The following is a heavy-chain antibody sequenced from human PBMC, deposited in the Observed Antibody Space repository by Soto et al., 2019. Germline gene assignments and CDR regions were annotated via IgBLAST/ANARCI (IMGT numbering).Heavy chain of an antibody. Sequence: EVQLLESGGGLVQPGGSLRLSCSASGFTFSSHDMIWVRQAPGKGLEWVAGVRGGGITSYADSEKGRFTISRDKSRNTLYLQMNSLRVADTAVYYCVKGFWGDYWGQGTLVTVS. CDR2: VRGGGIT. CDR3: VKGFWGDY. D-gene: IGHD3-16*01. CDR1: GFTFSSHD. V-gene: IGHV3-23*01. J-gene: IGHJ4*02.